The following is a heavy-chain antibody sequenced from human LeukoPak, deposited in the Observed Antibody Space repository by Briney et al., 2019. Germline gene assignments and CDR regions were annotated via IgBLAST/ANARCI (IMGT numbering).Heavy chain of an antibody. V-gene: IGHV3-23*01. CDR3: AKAWGLLYDFWSGYYHFDY. CDR2: ISGSGGST. CDR1: GFTFSSYA. J-gene: IGHJ4*02. Sequence: GGSLRLSCAASGFTFSSYAMSWVRPAPGQGLEWVSAISGSGGSTYYADSVKGRFTISRDNSKNTLYLQMNSLRAEDTAVYYCAKAWGLLYDFWSGYYHFDYWGQGTLVTVSS. D-gene: IGHD3-3*01.